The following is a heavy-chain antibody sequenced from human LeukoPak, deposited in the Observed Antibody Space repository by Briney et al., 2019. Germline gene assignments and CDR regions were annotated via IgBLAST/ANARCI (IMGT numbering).Heavy chain of an antibody. Sequence: GGSLRLSCAASGFTFKLYWMHWVRQVPGKRPVWVSRINDDGSDAIYADSVRGRFTISRDDAKNTVYLQMNNLRAEDTAVYYCVRGGPSTWSWGQGTLVTVSS. CDR1: GFTFKLYW. CDR3: VRGGPSTWS. D-gene: IGHD2-15*01. V-gene: IGHV3-74*01. CDR2: INDDGSDA. J-gene: IGHJ5*02.